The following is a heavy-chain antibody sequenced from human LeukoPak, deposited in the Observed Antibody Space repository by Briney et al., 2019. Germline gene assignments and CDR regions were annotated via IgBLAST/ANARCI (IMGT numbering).Heavy chain of an antibody. V-gene: IGHV3-53*01. J-gene: IGHJ4*02. CDR3: ATGPVLLWFYGYFS. CDR1: GFTVSSNY. Sequence: PGGSLRLSCAVSGFTVSSNYMSWVRQAPGKGLEWVSVLYNGGNRSYSASVKGRFTVSRDNSKNTLYLQMNSLRAEDTAVYYCATGPVLLWFYGYFSWGQGTLVTVSS. D-gene: IGHD3-10*01. CDR2: LYNGGNR.